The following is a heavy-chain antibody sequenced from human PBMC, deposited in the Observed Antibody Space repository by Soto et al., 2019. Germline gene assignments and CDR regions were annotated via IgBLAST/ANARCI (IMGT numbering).Heavy chain of an antibody. Sequence: ASVKVSCKASGGTFSSYAISWVRQAPGQGLEWMGGIIPIFGTANYAQKFQGRVTITADESTSTAYMELSSLRSEDTAVYYCARAGDYDILTGHPPYYYYGMDVWGQGTTVTVSS. CDR2: IIPIFGTA. J-gene: IGHJ6*02. CDR1: GGTFSSYA. D-gene: IGHD3-9*01. V-gene: IGHV1-69*13. CDR3: ARAGDYDILTGHPPYYYYGMDV.